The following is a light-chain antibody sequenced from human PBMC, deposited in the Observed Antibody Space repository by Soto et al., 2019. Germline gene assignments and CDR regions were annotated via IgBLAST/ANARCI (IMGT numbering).Light chain of an antibody. J-gene: IGKJ4*01. CDR3: NEYNNWHPIT. Sequence: EIVMTQSPATLSVSXGDRATLSGRGSNSFSSNLALYHQNPGXAXRQGXXXXFXXYXQKXXKXXRXXXXGASTRATGIQVRLSGSGSGTEFTLNITSLQSEDFAVYYCNEYNNWHPITFGGGTKVDIK. V-gene: IGKV3-15*01. CDR1: NSFSSN. CDR2: GAS.